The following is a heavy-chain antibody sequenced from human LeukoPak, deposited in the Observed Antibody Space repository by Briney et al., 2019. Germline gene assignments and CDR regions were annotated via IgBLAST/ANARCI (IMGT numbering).Heavy chain of an antibody. CDR1: GFSFSGYA. D-gene: IGHD2-21*01. J-gene: IGHJ4*02. V-gene: IGHV3-23*01. CDR2: ISGSGGTI. CDR3: AKVLGSRIAVSDPFDY. Sequence: GGSLRLSCAASGFSFSGYAMNWVRQAPGKGLGVGSAISGSGGTIFYADSVKGRFTISRDHSKNILYLQMNSLRAEDTAVYYCAKVLGSRIAVSDPFDYWGQGTLVTVSS.